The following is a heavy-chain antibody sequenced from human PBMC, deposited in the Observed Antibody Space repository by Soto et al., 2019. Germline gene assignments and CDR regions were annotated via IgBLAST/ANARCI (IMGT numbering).Heavy chain of an antibody. D-gene: IGHD5-18*01. CDR3: ASLVDTVLWSYYYGMHA. V-gene: IGHV1-69*13. Sequence: APVKVSCKASGGSFSSYAISWVREAAGKGLEWMGGIIPIFGTANYAQKFPGRVSITADESPTTAYMPLSGLRCEDTAVYYCASLVDTVLWSYYYGMHAWGQGTTVTVS. CDR2: IIPIFGTA. J-gene: IGHJ6*02. CDR1: GGSFSSYA.